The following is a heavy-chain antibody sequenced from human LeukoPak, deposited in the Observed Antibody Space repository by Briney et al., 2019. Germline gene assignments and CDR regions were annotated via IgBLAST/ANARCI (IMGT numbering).Heavy chain of an antibody. D-gene: IGHD6-13*01. CDR2: ISSSSSYI. V-gene: IGHV3-21*01. Sequence: GGSLRLSCAASGFTFSSYSMNWVRQAPGKGLEWVSSISSSSSYIYYADSVKGRFTISRDNAKNSLYLQMNSLRAEDTAVYYCARGFLEAAAGSPNWFDPWGQGTLVILSS. CDR1: GFTFSSYS. J-gene: IGHJ5*02. CDR3: ARGFLEAAAGSPNWFDP.